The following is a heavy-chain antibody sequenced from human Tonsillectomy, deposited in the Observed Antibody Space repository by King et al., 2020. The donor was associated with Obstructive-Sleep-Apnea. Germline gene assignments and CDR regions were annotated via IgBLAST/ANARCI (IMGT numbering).Heavy chain of an antibody. CDR3: AKSGGFYVDIVATTYYFDY. V-gene: IGHV3-30*18. CDR2: LSDDGMNE. D-gene: IGHD5-12*01. Sequence: VQLVESGGGVVQPGRSLRLSCSASGFPFSTYGMHWVLQAPGKGLGWGAALSDDGMNEYYADSVKGLFTISRDNSKNTLYLQMSSLRTDDTAVYYWAKSGGFYVDIVATTYYFDYWGQGTLVTVSS. CDR1: GFPFSTYG. J-gene: IGHJ4*02.